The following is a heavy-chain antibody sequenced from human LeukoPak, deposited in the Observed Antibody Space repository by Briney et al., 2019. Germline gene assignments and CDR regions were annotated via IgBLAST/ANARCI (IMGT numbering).Heavy chain of an antibody. CDR3: ARSPVVGAHSPHFDY. CDR2: ISAYNGNT. J-gene: IGHJ4*02. Sequence: ASVKVSCKASGYTFSSYGISWVRQAPGQGLEWMGWISAYNGNTNYAQKLQGRVTMTTDTSTSTAYMEVRSLRSDDTAVYYYARSPVVGAHSPHFDYWGQGTLVTVSS. D-gene: IGHD1-26*01. V-gene: IGHV1-18*01. CDR1: GYTFSSYG.